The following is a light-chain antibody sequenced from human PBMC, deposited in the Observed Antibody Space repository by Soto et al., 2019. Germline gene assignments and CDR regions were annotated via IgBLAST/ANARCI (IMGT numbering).Light chain of an antibody. CDR3: QQYNSYGT. J-gene: IGKJ1*01. V-gene: IGKV1-13*02. CDR1: QDISSF. Sequence: AIQLTQSPSSLSASIGDRVTITCRASQDISSFLAWYQQKPGKAPKLLIYDASSLESGVPSRFSGSGSGTEFTLTISSLQPDDFATYYCQQYNSYGTFGQGTKVDI. CDR2: DAS.